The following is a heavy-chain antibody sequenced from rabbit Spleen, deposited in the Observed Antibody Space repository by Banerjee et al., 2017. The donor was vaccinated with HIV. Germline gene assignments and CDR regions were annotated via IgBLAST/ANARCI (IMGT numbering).Heavy chain of an antibody. V-gene: IGHV1S40*01. CDR3: ARDSGSSFSSYGMDL. CDR1: GFSFTYIDY. J-gene: IGHJ6*01. Sequence: QSLEESGGDLVKPGASLTLTCTASGFSFTYIDYLCWVRQAPGKGLEWIACIEGGSSTFSYFASWAKGRFTISKTSSTTVTLQMTTLTAADTATYFCARDSGSSFSSYGMDLWGQGTLVTVS. D-gene: IGHD8-1*01. CDR2: IEGGSSTFS.